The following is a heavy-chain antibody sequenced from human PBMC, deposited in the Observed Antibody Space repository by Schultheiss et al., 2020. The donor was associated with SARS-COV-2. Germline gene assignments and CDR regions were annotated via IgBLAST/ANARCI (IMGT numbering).Heavy chain of an antibody. Sequence: GGSLRLSCAASGFTFSDYYMSWIRQAPGKGLEWVSYISSSGSTIYYADSVKGRFTISRDNAKNSLYLQMNSLRAEDTAVYYCAKAEYGDYVNYYYYYGMDVWGKGTTVTV. CDR3: AKAEYGDYVNYYYYYGMDV. V-gene: IGHV3-11*01. D-gene: IGHD4-17*01. CDR2: ISSSGSTI. CDR1: GFTFSDYY. J-gene: IGHJ6*04.